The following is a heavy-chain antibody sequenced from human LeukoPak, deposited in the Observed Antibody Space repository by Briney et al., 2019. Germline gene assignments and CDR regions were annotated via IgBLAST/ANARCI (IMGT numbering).Heavy chain of an antibody. D-gene: IGHD2/OR15-2a*01. CDR1: GFTFTDHV. CDR2: IWYDAGRR. CDR3: IRHVEYLAPDS. V-gene: IGHV3-33*01. J-gene: IGHJ4*02. Sequence: GGSLRLSCAASGFTFTDHVMHWVRQAPGKGLEWVALIWYDAGRRYFADSVKGRFTISRDNSKNTLFLQMNSLRTEDSAMYFCIRHVEYLAPDSWGQGALVTVSS.